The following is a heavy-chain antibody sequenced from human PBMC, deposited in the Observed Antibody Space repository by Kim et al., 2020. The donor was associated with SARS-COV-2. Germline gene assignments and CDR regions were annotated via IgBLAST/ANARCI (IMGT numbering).Heavy chain of an antibody. J-gene: IGHJ5*02. V-gene: IGHV4-59*09. CDR3: ARGWLTAPNWFDP. Sequence: PSLNSGGTMSGDTSKNPFSLKLSSVTAADTAVYYCARGWLTAPNWFDPWGQGTLVTVSS. D-gene: IGHD5-12*01.